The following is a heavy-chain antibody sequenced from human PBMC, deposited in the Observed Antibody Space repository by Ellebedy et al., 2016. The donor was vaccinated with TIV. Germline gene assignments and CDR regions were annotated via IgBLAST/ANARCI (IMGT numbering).Heavy chain of an antibody. V-gene: IGHV4-34*01. Sequence: SETLSLXCAVYGGSFSGYYWSWIRQPPGKGLEWIGEINHSGSTNYNPSLKSRVTISVGTSKNQFSLKLSSVTAADTAVYYCARVIRFLEWLLSPYYGMDVWGQGTTVTVSS. CDR2: INHSGST. CDR3: ARVIRFLEWLLSPYYGMDV. CDR1: GGSFSGYY. J-gene: IGHJ6*02. D-gene: IGHD3-3*01.